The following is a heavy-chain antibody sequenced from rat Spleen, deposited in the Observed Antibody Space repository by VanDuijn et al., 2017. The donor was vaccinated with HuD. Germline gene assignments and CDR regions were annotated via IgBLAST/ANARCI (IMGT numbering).Heavy chain of an antibody. J-gene: IGHJ3*01. CDR2: ISTGGGST. CDR1: GFTFSDYY. CDR3: ARHPTYYGFDGDWFAY. V-gene: IGHV5-27*01. D-gene: IGHD1-9*01. Sequence: EVQLVESGGGLVQPGRSLKLSCAASGFTFSDYYMAWVRQAPTKGLEWVAYISTGGGSTYYRDSVKGRFTISRDNAKSTLYLQMDSLRSEDTATYYCARHPTYYGFDGDWFAYWGQGTLVTVSS.